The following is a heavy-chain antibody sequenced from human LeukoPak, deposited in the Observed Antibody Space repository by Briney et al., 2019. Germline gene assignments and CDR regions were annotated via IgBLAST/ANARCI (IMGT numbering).Heavy chain of an antibody. Sequence: KPSETLSPTCTVSGYSISSGYYWGWIRQPPGRGLEWIGSIYYTGSTYYNPSLKSRVTISVDTSKNQFSLRLNSVTAADTAVYYCVRDCVSASCYGWVGDDYWGQGTLVTVSS. CDR3: VRDCVSASCYGWVGDDY. CDR2: IYYTGST. CDR1: GYSISSGYY. D-gene: IGHD2-8*02. V-gene: IGHV4-38-2*02. J-gene: IGHJ4*02.